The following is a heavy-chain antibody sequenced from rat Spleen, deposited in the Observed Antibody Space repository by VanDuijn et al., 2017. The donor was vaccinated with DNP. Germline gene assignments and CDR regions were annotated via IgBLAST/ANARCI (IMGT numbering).Heavy chain of an antibody. D-gene: IGHD1-1*01. Sequence: EVQLVESGGGLVQPGRSLKLSCAASGFTFSDYNMAWVRQAPKKGLEWVATIFYDGSRTYYRDSVKGRFTISRDNAKSTLYLQMDSLRSEDTAIYICITHGFTTVPNWFAYWGQGTLVTVSS. CDR2: IFYDGSRT. V-gene: IGHV5S10*01. CDR1: GFTFSDYN. J-gene: IGHJ3*01. CDR3: ITHGFTTVPNWFAY.